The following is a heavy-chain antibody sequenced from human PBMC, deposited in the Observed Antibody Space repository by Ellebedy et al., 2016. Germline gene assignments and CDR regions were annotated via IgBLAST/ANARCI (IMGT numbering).Heavy chain of an antibody. CDR2: IYYSGST. V-gene: IGHV4-34*01. J-gene: IGHJ5*02. Sequence: SETLSLXXAVYGGSFSGYYWSWIRQPPGKGLEWIGSIYYSGSTYYNPSLKSRVTITVDTSKNQFSLKLSSVTAADTAVYYCARALPSGWFDPWGQGTLVTVSS. D-gene: IGHD7-27*01. CDR3: ARALPSGWFDP. CDR1: GGSFSGYY.